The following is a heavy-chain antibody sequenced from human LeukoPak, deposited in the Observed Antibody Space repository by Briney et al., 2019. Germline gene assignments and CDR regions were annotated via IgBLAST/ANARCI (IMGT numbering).Heavy chain of an antibody. CDR2: ISGSGGST. CDR1: GFTFSHYG. D-gene: IGHD2-21*02. CDR3: AKSHHVTAIDY. J-gene: IGHJ4*02. Sequence: PGGSLRLSCAASGFTFSHYGMTWVRQAPGKGLEWVSAISGSGGSTYYAGSVKGRFTISRDNSKNTLYLQMNSLRADDTAVYYCAKSHHVTAIDYWGQGTLVPVSS. V-gene: IGHV3-23*01.